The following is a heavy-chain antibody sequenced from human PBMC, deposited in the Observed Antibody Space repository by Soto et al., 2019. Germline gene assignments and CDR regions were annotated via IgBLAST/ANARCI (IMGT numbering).Heavy chain of an antibody. Sequence: PGESLKISCAASGFTFSSYSMNWVRQAPGKGLKWVSSISSSSSYIYYSDSVKGRFTISRDNAKNSLYLQLNSLRAEDTAVYYCARVIAARRADVWGQGTTVTVSS. J-gene: IGHJ6*02. D-gene: IGHD6-6*01. CDR3: ARVIAARRADV. CDR2: ISSSSSYI. CDR1: GFTFSSYS. V-gene: IGHV3-21*01.